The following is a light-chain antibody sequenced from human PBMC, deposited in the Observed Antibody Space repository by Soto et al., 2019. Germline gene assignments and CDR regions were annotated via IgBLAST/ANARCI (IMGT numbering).Light chain of an antibody. CDR1: RDISSW. V-gene: IGKV1-5*01. CDR2: DAS. Sequence: DIQMTQSPSTLSASIGDRVTITCRASRDISSWLAWYQQKPGQAPKLLIHDASRLESGVPSRFSGSGSGTEFTLTTRSLHPDAFATYYCQPYNLKPLTFDRGTKVDIK. J-gene: IGKJ1*01. CDR3: QPYNLKPLT.